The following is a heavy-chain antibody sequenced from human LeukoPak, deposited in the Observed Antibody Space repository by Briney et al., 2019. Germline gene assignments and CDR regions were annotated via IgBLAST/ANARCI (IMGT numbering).Heavy chain of an antibody. D-gene: IGHD6-13*01. CDR2: IYTSGST. Sequence: TLSLTCTVSGGSISSGSYYWSWIRQPAGKGLEWIGRIYTSGSTNYNPSLKSRVTISVDTSKNQFSLKLGSVTAADTAVYYCARVAAGPWYYYGMDVWGQGTTVTVSS. V-gene: IGHV4-61*02. J-gene: IGHJ6*02. CDR3: ARVAAGPWYYYGMDV. CDR1: GGSISSGSYY.